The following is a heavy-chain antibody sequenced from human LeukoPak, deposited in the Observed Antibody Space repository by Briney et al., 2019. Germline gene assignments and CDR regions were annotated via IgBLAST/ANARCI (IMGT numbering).Heavy chain of an antibody. CDR3: AASMAGFNWFDP. CDR2: ISKDGSST. D-gene: IGHD6-19*01. V-gene: IGHV3-74*01. CDR1: ASTFSRNW. J-gene: IGHJ5*02. Sequence: GGSLRLSCAASASTFSRNWMHWVRQAPGKGLVWVSRISKDGSSTNYADSVKGRFTISRDNAKNTLYLQMSSLTAEDTAVYYCAASMAGFNWFDPWGQGTLVTVSS.